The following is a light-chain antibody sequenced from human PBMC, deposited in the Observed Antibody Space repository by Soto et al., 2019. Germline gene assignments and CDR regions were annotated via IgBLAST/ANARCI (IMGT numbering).Light chain of an antibody. V-gene: IGKV4-1*01. CDR3: QQYYSTPWT. CDR1: QSVLYSSNNKNY. J-gene: IGKJ1*01. CDR2: WAS. Sequence: DIVMIQSPDSLAVSLGERATINCKSSQSVLYSSNNKNYLAWYQQKPEQPPKLLIYWASTREPGVPDRFSGSGSGTDFTPTISSLKAEDGAVYYCQQYYSTPWTFGQGTKVEIK.